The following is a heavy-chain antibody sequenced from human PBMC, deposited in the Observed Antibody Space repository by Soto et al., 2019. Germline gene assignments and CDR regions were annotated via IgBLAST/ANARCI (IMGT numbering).Heavy chain of an antibody. J-gene: IGHJ4*02. CDR2: VGVSGST. Sequence: PGGSLRLSCTASGFTFSSFAMSWARQAPGKGLEWVSSVGVSGSTYYADPVRGRLTISRDNSKNTLYLQMDSLRAEDTAVYYCAKNYFFDRWGQGTPVTVSS. CDR3: AKNYFFDR. CDR1: GFTFSSFA. V-gene: IGHV3-23*01.